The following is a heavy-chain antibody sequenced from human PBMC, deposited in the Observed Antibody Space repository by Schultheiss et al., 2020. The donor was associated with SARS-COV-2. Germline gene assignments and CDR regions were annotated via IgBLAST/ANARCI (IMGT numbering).Heavy chain of an antibody. Sequence: GSLRLSCAVYGGSFSGYYWSWIRQPPGKGLEWIGRIYTSGSTNYNPSLKSRVTMSVDTSKNQFSLKLSSVTAADTAVYYCARLYSSSSAFDYWGQGTLVTVSS. J-gene: IGHJ4*02. D-gene: IGHD6-6*01. CDR2: IYTSGST. CDR3: ARLYSSSSAFDY. V-gene: IGHV4-59*10. CDR1: GGSFSGYY.